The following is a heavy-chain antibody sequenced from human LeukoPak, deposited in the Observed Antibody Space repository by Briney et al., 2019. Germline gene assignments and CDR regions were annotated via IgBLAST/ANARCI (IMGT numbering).Heavy chain of an antibody. CDR2: ISYDGSNK. D-gene: IGHD6-19*01. CDR1: GFTFSSYA. Sequence: GGSLRLSCAASGFTFSSYAMHWVRQAAGKGLEWVAAISYDGSNKYYADSVKGRFTISRDNSKNTLYLQMNSLRAEDTAVYYCARDGGIAVAGDAFDIWGQGTMVTVSS. J-gene: IGHJ3*02. V-gene: IGHV3-30*04. CDR3: ARDGGIAVAGDAFDI.